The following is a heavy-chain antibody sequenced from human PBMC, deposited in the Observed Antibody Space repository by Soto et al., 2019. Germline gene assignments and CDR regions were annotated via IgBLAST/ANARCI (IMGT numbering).Heavy chain of an antibody. CDR2: INAGNGNT. D-gene: IGHD4-4*01. CDR1: GYTFTSYA. V-gene: IGHV1-3*01. Sequence: GASLKVSCKASGYTFTSYAMHWVRQAPGQRLEWMGWINAGNGNTKYSQKFQGRVTITRDTSASTAYMELSSLRSEDTAVYYCARDLEAHSTTVSDYWGQGTLVTSPQ. J-gene: IGHJ4*02. CDR3: ARDLEAHSTTVSDY.